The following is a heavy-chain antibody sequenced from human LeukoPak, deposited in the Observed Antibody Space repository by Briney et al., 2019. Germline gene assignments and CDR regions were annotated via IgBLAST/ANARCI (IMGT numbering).Heavy chain of an antibody. J-gene: IGHJ6*03. CDR3: ARHGLGAARRSYYYMDA. Sequence: GESLKISCKGSGYSFTSYWIGWVRQMPGKGLGWIGIIYPGDSDTRYSPSFQGQVTISADKSISTAYLQWSSLKASDTAMYYCARHGLGAARRSYYYMDAWGKGTTVTVSS. CDR2: IYPGDSDT. D-gene: IGHD1-26*01. CDR1: GYSFTSYW. V-gene: IGHV5-51*01.